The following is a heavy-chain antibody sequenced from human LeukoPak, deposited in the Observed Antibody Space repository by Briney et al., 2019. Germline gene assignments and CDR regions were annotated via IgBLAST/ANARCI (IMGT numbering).Heavy chain of an antibody. CDR3: ASDSGGRRDAFNI. CDR2: IYYSGST. D-gene: IGHD2-21*01. CDR1: GESTSSNHYY. Sequence: PSETLSLTCTVSGESTSSNHYYWGWIRQPPGKGLEWIGYIYYSGSTNYNPSLKSRVTISIDTSKNQFSLKLTSVTAADTAVYYCASDSGGRRDAFNIWGQGTMVTVSS. J-gene: IGHJ3*02. V-gene: IGHV4-61*05.